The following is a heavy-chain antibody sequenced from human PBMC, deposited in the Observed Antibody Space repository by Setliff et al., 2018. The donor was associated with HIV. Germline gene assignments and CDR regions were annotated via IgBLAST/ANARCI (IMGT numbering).Heavy chain of an antibody. CDR2: INPNRGGT. D-gene: IGHD3-3*01. J-gene: IGHJ4*02. CDR3: ARDPGTGYDFLSDYHSRGYYFDF. Sequence: ASVKVSCKASGGTFSNYAISWVRQAPGQGLEWMGWINPNRGGTNYAQKFQGGVTMTRDTSISTGYMELTRLRSDDTAVYYCARDPGTGYDFLSDYHSRGYYFDFWGQGTLVTVSS. CDR1: GGTFSNYA. V-gene: IGHV1-2*02.